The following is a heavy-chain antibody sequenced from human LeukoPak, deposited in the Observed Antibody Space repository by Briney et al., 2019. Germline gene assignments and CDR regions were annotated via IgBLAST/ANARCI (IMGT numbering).Heavy chain of an antibody. CDR3: ARDHGSPYSSGWYIGKNWFDP. V-gene: IGHV1-18*01. Sequence: GSVKVSCKASGYTFSSYGISWVRQAPGQGLEWMGWISAYNGNTFYAQKVQGRVTMTTDTSTTTAYMELRSLRSDDTAVYYCARDHGSPYSSGWYIGKNWFDPWGQGTLVTVSS. D-gene: IGHD6-19*01. CDR2: ISAYNGNT. J-gene: IGHJ5*02. CDR1: GYTFSSYG.